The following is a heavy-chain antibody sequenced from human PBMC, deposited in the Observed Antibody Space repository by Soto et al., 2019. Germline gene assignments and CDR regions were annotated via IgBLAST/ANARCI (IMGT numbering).Heavy chain of an antibody. J-gene: IGHJ5*02. CDR1: GGSISSADYY. CDR2: VYHSGST. D-gene: IGHD2-15*01. V-gene: IGHV4-39*07. CDR3: ATRPPQIVVTLLPFPS. Sequence: PSETLSLTCSVSGGSISSADYYWSWIRQPPGKGLEWIGEVYHSGSTRYNPSLKSRVTISVDKPNNQFSLKLSSMTGADTAVYYCATRPPQIVVTLLPFPSWGQGTPVTVSS.